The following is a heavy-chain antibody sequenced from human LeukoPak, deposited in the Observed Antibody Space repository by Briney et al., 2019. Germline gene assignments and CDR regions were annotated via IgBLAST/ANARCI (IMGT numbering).Heavy chain of an antibody. CDR1: GFTFSSYA. Sequence: GGSLRLSCAASGFTFSSYAMHWVRQAPGKGLEWVAVISYDGSNKYYADSVKGRFTISRDNSKNTLYLQMNSLRAEDTAVYYCATKSGWYDYFDYWGQGTLVTVSS. CDR2: ISYDGSNK. CDR3: ATKSGWYDYFDY. V-gene: IGHV3-30-3*01. J-gene: IGHJ4*02. D-gene: IGHD6-19*01.